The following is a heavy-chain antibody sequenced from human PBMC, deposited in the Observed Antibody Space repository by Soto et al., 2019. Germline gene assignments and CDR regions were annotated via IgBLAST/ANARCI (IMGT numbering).Heavy chain of an antibody. V-gene: IGHV1-18*01. D-gene: IGHD2-15*01. CDR1: GYTFTNYA. Sequence: QVQLVQSGAEVKKPGASVKVSCQASGYTFTNYAISWVRQAPGQGLEWMGWISASTRNTDQAQNFQGRVTLPIDTSTNTANMELRSLRSDDTAVYYCARCYCSVGSCYACWHFDLWGRGTLVTVSS. CDR3: ARCYCSVGSCYACWHFDL. CDR2: ISASTRNT. J-gene: IGHJ2*01.